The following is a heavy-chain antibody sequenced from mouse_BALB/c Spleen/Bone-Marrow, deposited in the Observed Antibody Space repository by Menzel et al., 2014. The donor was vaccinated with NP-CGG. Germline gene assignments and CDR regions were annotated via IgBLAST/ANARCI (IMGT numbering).Heavy chain of an antibody. CDR2: ISTYSGNT. D-gene: IGHD1-1*01. V-gene: IGHV1S137*01. J-gene: IGHJ4*01. Sequence: QVQLKESGPELVRPGVSVKISCKGSGYTFTDYAMHWVKQSHAKSLEWIGVISTYSGNTNYNQKFKGKATMTVDKSSSTAYMDLARLTSEDSAIYYCASYGSSYYAMDYWGQGTSVTVSS. CDR1: GYTFTDYA. CDR3: ASYGSSYYAMDY.